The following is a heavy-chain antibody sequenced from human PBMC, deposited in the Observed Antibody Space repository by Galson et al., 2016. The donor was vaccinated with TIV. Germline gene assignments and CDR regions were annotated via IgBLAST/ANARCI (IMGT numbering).Heavy chain of an antibody. V-gene: IGHV4-39*07. J-gene: IGHJ4*02. CDR2: IYYTGIT. Sequence: TLSLTCTVSGGSVSHTSYYWGWIRQPPGTGLEWIGAIYYTGITFYNPSLESRVTVSVDTSKNHFSLKLSSVSAADTAVYYCARTTGAGIAARVLFDFWGQGTLVTVSS. CDR3: ARTTGAGIAARVLFDF. CDR1: GGSVSHTSYY. D-gene: IGHD6-6*01.